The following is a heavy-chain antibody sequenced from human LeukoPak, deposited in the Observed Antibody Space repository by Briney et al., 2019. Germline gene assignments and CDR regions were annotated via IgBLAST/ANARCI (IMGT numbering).Heavy chain of an antibody. Sequence: GGSLRLSCAASGFAFSSYVMSWVRQAPGKGLEWVSVISESGGSTHYADSVKGRFTISRDNSKNTLYLQMNSLRAEDASGYYCAKDAPVNSGYSSSWYEFDYWGQGTLVTVSS. V-gene: IGHV3-23*01. D-gene: IGHD6-13*01. J-gene: IGHJ4*02. CDR1: GFAFSSYV. CDR3: AKDAPVNSGYSSSWYEFDY. CDR2: ISESGGST.